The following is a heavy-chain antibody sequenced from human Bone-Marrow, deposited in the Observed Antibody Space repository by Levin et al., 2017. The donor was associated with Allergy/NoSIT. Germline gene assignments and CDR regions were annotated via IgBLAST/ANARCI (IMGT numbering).Heavy chain of an antibody. Sequence: GESLKISCAASGFTFSSYAMHWVRQAPGKGLEWVAVISYDGSNKYYADSVKGRFTISRDNSKNTLYLQMNSLRAEDTAVYYCARAFRLRWELLPVGYWGQGTLVTVSS. D-gene: IGHD1-26*01. CDR3: ARAFRLRWELLPVGY. J-gene: IGHJ4*02. V-gene: IGHV3-30*04. CDR2: ISYDGSNK. CDR1: GFTFSSYA.